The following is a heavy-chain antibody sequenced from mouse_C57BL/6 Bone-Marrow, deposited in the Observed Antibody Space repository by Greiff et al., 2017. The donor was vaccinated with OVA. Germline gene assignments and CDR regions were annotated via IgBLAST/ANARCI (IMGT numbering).Heavy chain of an antibody. CDR3: ARITTYFDY. Sequence: QVQLQQPGAELVKPGASVKMSCKASGYTFTSYWITWVKQRPGQGLEWIGDIYPGSGSTNYSEKFKSKATLTVDTSTSTAYMQLSSLTSEDAAVYYCARITTYFDYWGKGTTLTVSS. J-gene: IGHJ2*01. CDR1: GYTFTSYW. V-gene: IGHV1-55*01. CDR2: IYPGSGST. D-gene: IGHD1-1*01.